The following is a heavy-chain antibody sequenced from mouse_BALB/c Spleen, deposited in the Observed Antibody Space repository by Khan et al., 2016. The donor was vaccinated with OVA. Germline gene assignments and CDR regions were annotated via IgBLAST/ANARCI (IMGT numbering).Heavy chain of an antibody. CDR2: TNPTNGRT. CDR3: ARIKKIVATYFHY. J-gene: IGHJ2*01. D-gene: IGHD1-1*01. CDR1: GYTFTSYW. V-gene: IGHV1S81*02. Sequence: QVQLQQPGAELVKAGASVKMSCKASGYTFTSYWMHWVKQRLGQGLEWFAETNPTNGRTYYNEKFKSKATLTVDKSSSTAYMLLSGPTFEDSAVYYCARIKKIVATYFHYWGQGTTLTVSS.